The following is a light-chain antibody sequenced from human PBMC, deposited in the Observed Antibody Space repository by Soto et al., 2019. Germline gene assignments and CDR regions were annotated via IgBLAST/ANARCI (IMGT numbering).Light chain of an antibody. V-gene: IGKV3-11*01. Sequence: IVLTQSPATLSLSPGERATLSCRASQSVRNYLAWYQQKPGQAPRLLIYDASNRATGIPARFSGSGSGTDLTLTISSLEPEDFAVYYCQQRSNWLTFGGGNKVEIK. CDR3: QQRSNWLT. CDR2: DAS. CDR1: QSVRNY. J-gene: IGKJ4*01.